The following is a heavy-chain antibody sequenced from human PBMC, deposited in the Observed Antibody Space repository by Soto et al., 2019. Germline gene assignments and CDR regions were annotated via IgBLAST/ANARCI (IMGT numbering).Heavy chain of an antibody. Sequence: ASVKVSCKASGYTFTSHGISWVRQAPGQGLEWMGWISAYNGNTNYAQKLQGRVTMTTDTSTSTAYMELRSLRSDDTAVFYCARDGGGVVVPKGMAVWGQGTTVPVSS. CDR1: GYTFTSHG. CDR3: ARDGGGVVVPKGMAV. V-gene: IGHV1-18*04. J-gene: IGHJ6*02. CDR2: ISAYNGNT. D-gene: IGHD2-2*01.